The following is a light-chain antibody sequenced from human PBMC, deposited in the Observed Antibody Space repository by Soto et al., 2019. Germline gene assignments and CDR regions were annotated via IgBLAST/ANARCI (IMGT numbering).Light chain of an antibody. CDR3: QQYYNWPIT. CDR2: GAS. V-gene: IGKV3-15*01. Sequence: EIVLTQSPGTLSLSPGESATLSCRASQSVSSNLAWYKQKPGQAPRVLSYGASTRATGIPARFSGSGSGTEFTLTISSLKSEDFEVYYCQQYYNWPITFGQGTRLEIK. CDR1: QSVSSN. J-gene: IGKJ5*01.